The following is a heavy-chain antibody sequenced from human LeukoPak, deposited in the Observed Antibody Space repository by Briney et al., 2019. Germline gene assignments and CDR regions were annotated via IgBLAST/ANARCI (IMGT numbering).Heavy chain of an antibody. J-gene: IGHJ4*02. CDR1: GYTFTSYH. Sequence: ASVKVSCKASGYTFTSYHINWVRQATGQGLEWMGWINPNSGGTNYAQKFQGRVTMTRDTSISTAYMELSRLRSDDTAVYYCARDPHDYGGYDYWGQGTLVTVSS. V-gene: IGHV1-2*02. CDR2: INPNSGGT. CDR3: ARDPHDYGGYDY. D-gene: IGHD4-17*01.